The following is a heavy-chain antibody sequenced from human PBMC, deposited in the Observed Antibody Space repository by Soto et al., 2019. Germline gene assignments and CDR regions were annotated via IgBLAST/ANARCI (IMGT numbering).Heavy chain of an antibody. J-gene: IGHJ6*02. V-gene: IGHV4-34*01. CDR3: ARDYYDSSGYYWRYYYGMDV. CDR2: INHSGST. Sequence: SETLSLTCAVYGVSFSGYYWSWILQPPGKGLEWIGEINHSGSTNYNPSLKSRVTISVDTSKNQFSLKLSSVTAADTAVYYCARDYYDSSGYYWRYYYGMDVWGQGTTVT. D-gene: IGHD3-22*01. CDR1: GVSFSGYY.